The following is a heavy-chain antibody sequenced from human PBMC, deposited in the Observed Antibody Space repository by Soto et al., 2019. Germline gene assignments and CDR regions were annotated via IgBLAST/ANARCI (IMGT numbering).Heavy chain of an antibody. CDR1: GFTFRSYV. Sequence: QVQLVKSGGGVVQPGTSLRLSCVGSGFTFRSYVIHWVRQAPGKGLEWVALTSYDGSNNFYGDSVKGRFTISRDNSRNTVELQMDSLRLEDTSLYYCARWGTTGGLDVWGQGTLVSVSS. V-gene: IGHV3-33*05. CDR2: TSYDGSNN. D-gene: IGHD3-16*01. J-gene: IGHJ4*02. CDR3: ARWGTTGGLDV.